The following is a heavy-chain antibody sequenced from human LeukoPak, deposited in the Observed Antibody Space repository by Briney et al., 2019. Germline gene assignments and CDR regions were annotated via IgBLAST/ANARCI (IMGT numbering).Heavy chain of an antibody. CDR3: ARGYCSSTSCYAGSHYYYMDV. V-gene: IGHV1-69*06. J-gene: IGHJ6*03. Sequence: SVKVSCKASGGTFSSYAISWVRQAPGQGLEWMGGIIPIFGTANYAQKFQGRVTITADKSTSTAYMELGSLRSEDTAVYYCARGYCSSTSCYAGSHYYYMDVWGKGTTVTVSS. CDR2: IIPIFGTA. D-gene: IGHD2-2*01. CDR1: GGTFSSYA.